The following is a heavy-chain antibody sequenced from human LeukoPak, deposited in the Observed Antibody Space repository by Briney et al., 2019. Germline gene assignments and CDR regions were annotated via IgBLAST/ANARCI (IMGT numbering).Heavy chain of an antibody. Sequence: GGSLRLSCAASGFMFSSYAMSWVRQAPGKGLQWVSGISGSGGSTYYADSADSVKGRFSISRDNSKKTLYLQMNSLRAEDTAVYYCAKYILLWFGEPFDYWGQGTLVTVSS. D-gene: IGHD3-10*01. CDR2: ISGSGGST. J-gene: IGHJ4*02. CDR1: GFMFSSYA. CDR3: AKYILLWFGEPFDY. V-gene: IGHV3-23*01.